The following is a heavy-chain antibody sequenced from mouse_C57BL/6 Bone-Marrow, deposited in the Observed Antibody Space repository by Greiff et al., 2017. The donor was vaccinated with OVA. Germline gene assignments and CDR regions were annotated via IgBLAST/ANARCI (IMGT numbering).Heavy chain of an antibody. J-gene: IGHJ2*01. CDR3: TTMVTTGFDY. D-gene: IGHD2-2*01. CDR1: GYTFTDYE. Sequence: VQLQQSGAELVRPGASVTLSCKASGYTFTDYEMHWVKQTPVNGLEWIGAIDPETGGTAYNQKFKGKAILTADKSSSTAYMELRSLTSEDSAVYYCTTMVTTGFDYWGQGTTLTVSS. CDR2: IDPETGGT. V-gene: IGHV1-15*01.